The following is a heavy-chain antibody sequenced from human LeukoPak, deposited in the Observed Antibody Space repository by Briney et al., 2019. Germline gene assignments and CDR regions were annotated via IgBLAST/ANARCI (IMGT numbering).Heavy chain of an antibody. Sequence: PSETLSLTCTVSGGSFDSGSYYWGWIRQPPGKGLEWIGYIYYSGSTIYNPSLKSRVTISVDTSKNQFSLKLSSVTAADTAVYYCARTGYSSSWYYFDYWGQGTLVTVSS. D-gene: IGHD6-13*01. CDR1: GGSFDSGSYY. V-gene: IGHV4-61*01. J-gene: IGHJ4*02. CDR3: ARTGYSSSWYYFDY. CDR2: IYYSGST.